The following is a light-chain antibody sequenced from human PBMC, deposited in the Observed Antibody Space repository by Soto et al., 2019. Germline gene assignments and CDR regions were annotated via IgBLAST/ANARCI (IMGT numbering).Light chain of an antibody. J-gene: IGKJ3*01. CDR3: QHYDNLPPFT. V-gene: IGKV1-33*01. CDR1: QDIKKY. Sequence: DIQMIQSPSSLCASIGDRVTITCQASQDIKKYLSWYQQKPGRAPKLLIYGASNLEAGVPSRFSGRGYGTEFTLAISSLQPEDIATYYCQHYDNLPPFTFGPGTKV. CDR2: GAS.